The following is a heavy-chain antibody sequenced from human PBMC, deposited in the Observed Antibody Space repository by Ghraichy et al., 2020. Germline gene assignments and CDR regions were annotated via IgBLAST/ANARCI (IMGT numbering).Heavy chain of an antibody. CDR2: ISSNSNYI. CDR3: ASVALNWNDDDY. V-gene: IGHV3-21*01. CDR1: GFAFSSYN. D-gene: IGHD1-20*01. Sequence: GESLNISCSASGFAFSSYNMNWVRQAPGKGLEWVSSISSNSNYIYYAESVKGRFTITRDHAKNSLYLQLTSLRAEDTAVYYCASVALNWNDDDYWGQGALVTVSS. J-gene: IGHJ4*02.